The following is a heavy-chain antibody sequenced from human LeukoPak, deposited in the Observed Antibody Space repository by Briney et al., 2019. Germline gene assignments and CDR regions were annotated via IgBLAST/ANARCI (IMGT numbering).Heavy chain of an antibody. J-gene: IGHJ3*02. Sequence: PSETLSLTCSVSGGSISRSSYYWGWIRQPPGKGLEWIGSIYCSGSTYYNPSLKSRVTISVDTSKNQFSLKLSSVTAADTAVYYCARHPDVDTAGVTSITMIVVVTDGAFDIWGQGTMVTVSS. V-gene: IGHV4-39*01. D-gene: IGHD3-22*01. CDR3: ARHPDVDTAGVTSITMIVVVTDGAFDI. CDR2: IYCSGST. CDR1: GGSISRSSYY.